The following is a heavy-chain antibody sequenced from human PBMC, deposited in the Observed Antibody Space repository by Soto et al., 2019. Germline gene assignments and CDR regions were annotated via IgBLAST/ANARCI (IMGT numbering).Heavy chain of an antibody. CDR3: ARSRDGYNETPY. Sequence: SETLSLTCTVSGGSISSSSYYWGWIRQPPGKGLEWIGSIYYSGSTYYSPSLKSRVTISVDTSKNQFSLKLSSVTAADTAVYYCARSRDGYNETPYWGQGTLVTVSS. CDR2: IYYSGST. D-gene: IGHD5-12*01. CDR1: GGSISSSSYY. V-gene: IGHV4-39*01. J-gene: IGHJ4*02.